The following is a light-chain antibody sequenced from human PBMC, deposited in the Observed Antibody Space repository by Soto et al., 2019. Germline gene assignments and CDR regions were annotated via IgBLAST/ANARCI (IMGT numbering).Light chain of an antibody. CDR2: AAS. Sequence: EIVLTQSPGTLSLSPGESATLSCRASQSVNSRFLAWYQHKPGQAPRLLIYAASTRASGIPDRFSGSTSGTDFTLTISRLEPEDFAVYYCQRYGDSPPNTLGRGTKLEIK. CDR3: QRYGDSPPNT. CDR1: QSVNSRF. V-gene: IGKV3-20*01. J-gene: IGKJ2*01.